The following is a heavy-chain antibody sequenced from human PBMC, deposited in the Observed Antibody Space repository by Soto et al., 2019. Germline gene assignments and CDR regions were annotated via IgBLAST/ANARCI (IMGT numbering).Heavy chain of an antibody. CDR1: GFTFSSSP. D-gene: IGHD3-3*01. V-gene: IGHV3-30-3*01. Sequence: QVQLVESGGGVVQPGRSLRLSCAASGFTFSSSPMHWVRQAPGKGLEWVAVISYDGSNKCYADSVKGRFTISRDNSKNTLYLQMNSLRAEDTAVYYCARDKRDLRFLEWSYYFDYWGQGTLVTVSS. CDR3: ARDKRDLRFLEWSYYFDY. CDR2: ISYDGSNK. J-gene: IGHJ4*02.